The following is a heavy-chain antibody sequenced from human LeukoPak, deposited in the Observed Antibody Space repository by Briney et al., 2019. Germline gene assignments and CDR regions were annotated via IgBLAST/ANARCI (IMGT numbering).Heavy chain of an antibody. J-gene: IGHJ4*02. Sequence: SETLSLTCTVSGGSISSYYWSWIRQPPGKGLEWIGYIYYSGSTNYNPSLKSRVTISVDTSKNQFSLKLSSVTAADTAVYYCARAVEYYDSSGYYYYFDYWGQGTLVTVSS. CDR1: GGSISSYY. CDR3: ARAVEYYDSSGYYYYFDY. V-gene: IGHV4-59*01. D-gene: IGHD3-22*01. CDR2: IYYSGST.